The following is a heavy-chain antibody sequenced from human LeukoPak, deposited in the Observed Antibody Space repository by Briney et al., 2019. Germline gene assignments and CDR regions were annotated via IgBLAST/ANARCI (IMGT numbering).Heavy chain of an antibody. Sequence: GGSLRLSCAASGFTFSSYSMNWVRQAPGKGLEWVSYISSSSRTINYADSVKGRFTISRDNSKNTLYLQMNSLRAEDTAVYYCAKWTWFGEFPADYWGQGALVTVSS. CDR1: GFTFSSYS. V-gene: IGHV3-48*01. CDR2: ISSSSRTI. CDR3: AKWTWFGEFPADY. J-gene: IGHJ4*02. D-gene: IGHD3-10*01.